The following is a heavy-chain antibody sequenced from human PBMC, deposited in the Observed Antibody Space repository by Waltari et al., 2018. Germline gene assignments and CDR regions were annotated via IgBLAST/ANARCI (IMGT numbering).Heavy chain of an antibody. CDR1: GFTFGDYS. CDR3: VRDWNGYNLRAFDM. Sequence: EVQLVESGGGLVKPGGSLRLSCAASGFTFGDYSMNWVRQAPGKGLGWVSSITSSSSFIYYADSLKGRFTISRDNAKHSLYLQMNSLRVEDTAIYYCVRDWNGYNLRAFDMWGQGTMVTVSS. D-gene: IGHD5-12*01. V-gene: IGHV3-21*02. J-gene: IGHJ3*02. CDR2: ITSSSSFI.